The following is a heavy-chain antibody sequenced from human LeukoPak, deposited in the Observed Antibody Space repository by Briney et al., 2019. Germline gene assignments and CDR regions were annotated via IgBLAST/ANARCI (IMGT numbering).Heavy chain of an antibody. D-gene: IGHD6-13*01. CDR2: ISAYNGNT. J-gene: IGHJ4*02. CDR3: ARDWYSAAGNSYFDY. V-gene: IGHV1-18*01. Sequence: GASVKVSCKASGYTFTSYGISWVRQAPGQGLEWMGWISAYNGNTNYAQNLQGRVTMTTDTSTSTAYMELRSLRSDDTAVYYCARDWYSAAGNSYFDYWGQGALVTVSS. CDR1: GYTFTSYG.